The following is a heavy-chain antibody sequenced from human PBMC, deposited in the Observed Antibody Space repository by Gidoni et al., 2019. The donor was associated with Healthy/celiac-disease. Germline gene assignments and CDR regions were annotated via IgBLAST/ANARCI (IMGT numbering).Heavy chain of an antibody. Sequence: EVQLVVPGGGLVQPGWSWRLLFASFGSTSDDYAMHWVRQAPGKGLEWVSGVSWNSVGIGYADSVKGRFTISRDNAKNSLYLQMNSLRAEDTALYYCAKDKSSSSGAFDIWGQGTMVTVSS. V-gene: IGHV3-9*02. D-gene: IGHD6-6*01. CDR1: GSTSDDYA. CDR2: VSWNSVGI. J-gene: IGHJ3*02. CDR3: AKDKSSSSGAFDI.